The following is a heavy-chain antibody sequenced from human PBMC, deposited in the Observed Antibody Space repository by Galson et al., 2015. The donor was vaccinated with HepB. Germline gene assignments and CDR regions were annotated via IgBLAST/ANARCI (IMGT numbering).Heavy chain of an antibody. Sequence: FLRLSCAASGITFNTYNMNWVRQAPRKGPEWLSFISSSSITKYYADAVKARFTISRDNAKNSLYLQMNSLSDEDTAMYYCVRDEHYYHMDVWGRGTKVTVSS. CDR3: VRDEHYYHMDV. J-gene: IGHJ6*03. V-gene: IGHV3-48*02. CDR1: GITFNTYN. CDR2: ISSSSITK.